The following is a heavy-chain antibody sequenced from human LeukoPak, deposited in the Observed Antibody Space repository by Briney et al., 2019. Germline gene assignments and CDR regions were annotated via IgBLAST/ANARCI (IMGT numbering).Heavy chain of an antibody. Sequence: GGSLRLSCAASGFTFSSYWMYWVRQAPGKGLVWVSRINSDGKTTNYADSVKGRFTISRDNAKNTLYLQMNSLRAEDTAVYYCARFDYADYLAFDYWGQGTLVTVSS. V-gene: IGHV3-74*01. D-gene: IGHD4-17*01. CDR2: INSDGKTT. CDR3: ARFDYADYLAFDY. J-gene: IGHJ4*02. CDR1: GFTFSSYW.